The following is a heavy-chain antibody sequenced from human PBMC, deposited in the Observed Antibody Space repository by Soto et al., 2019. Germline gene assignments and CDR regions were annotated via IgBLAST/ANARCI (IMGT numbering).Heavy chain of an antibody. J-gene: IGHJ2*01. CDR2: IYHSGTP. CDR1: SGSISSNKW. D-gene: IGHD2-2*01. CDR3: APGGRYCSTTGCIYWSLHL. Sequence: QVHLQESGPGLVKASGTLSLTCAVSSGSISSNKWWSWVRQPPGKGLEWTGEIYHSGTPNYNPSLRCSVTISGATSKNHSSLTLNSVTAADTAFYYCAPGGRYCSTTGCIYWSLHLWCRGNLVSFSS. V-gene: IGHV4-4*02.